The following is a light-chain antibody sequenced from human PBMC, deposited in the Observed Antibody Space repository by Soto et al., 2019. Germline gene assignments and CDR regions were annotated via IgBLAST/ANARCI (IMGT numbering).Light chain of an antibody. V-gene: IGKV1-17*01. CDR1: QGIRND. Sequence: IQMTQSTSSLSPSVGDSVTITCRASQGIRNDLGWYQQKPGKAPKLLIYAASSLQSGVPSRFSGSGSGTEFTLIISGLQPDDSATYYCQQYTNTNNPWMFGQGTKVDIK. CDR2: AAS. J-gene: IGKJ1*01. CDR3: QQYTNTNNPWM.